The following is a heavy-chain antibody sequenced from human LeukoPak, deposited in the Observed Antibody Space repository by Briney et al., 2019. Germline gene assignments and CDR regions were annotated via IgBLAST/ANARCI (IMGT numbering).Heavy chain of an antibody. V-gene: IGHV3-21*01. CDR1: GFTFSSYS. Sequence: PGGSLRLSCAASGFTFSSYSMNWVRQAPGNGLEWVSSISSSSSYIYYADSVKGRFTISRDNAKNSLYLQMNSLRAEDTAVYYCARGGVRGYYYGMDVWGQGTTVTVSS. J-gene: IGHJ6*02. CDR2: ISSSSSYI. D-gene: IGHD3-10*01. CDR3: ARGGVRGYYYGMDV.